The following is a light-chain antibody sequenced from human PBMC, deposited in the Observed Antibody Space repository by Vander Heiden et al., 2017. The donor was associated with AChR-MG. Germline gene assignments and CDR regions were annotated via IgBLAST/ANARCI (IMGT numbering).Light chain of an antibody. CDR1: RSNIGAGYD. CDR3: QSYDSSLSGWGV. Sequence: QAVPTQPPSVSGAPGQRVTLSCTGTRSNIGAGYDVHWYQQLPGTAPKLLIYGNSNRPSGVPDRFSGSKSGTSASLAITGLQAEDEADYYCQSYDSSLSGWGVFGGGTKLTVL. V-gene: IGLV1-40*01. J-gene: IGLJ2*01. CDR2: GNS.